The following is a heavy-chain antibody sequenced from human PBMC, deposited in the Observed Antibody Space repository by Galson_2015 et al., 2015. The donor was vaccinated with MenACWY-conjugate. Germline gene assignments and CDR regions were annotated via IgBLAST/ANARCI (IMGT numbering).Heavy chain of an antibody. V-gene: IGHV3-74*01. D-gene: IGHD1-26*01. J-gene: IGHJ4*02. CDR3: ARLGGNYRTTSHFDY. Sequence: DSVKCRFTLSSDPAKTTLYLQMNSLRAEDTAVYYCARLGGNYRTTSHFDYWGQGTLVTVSS.